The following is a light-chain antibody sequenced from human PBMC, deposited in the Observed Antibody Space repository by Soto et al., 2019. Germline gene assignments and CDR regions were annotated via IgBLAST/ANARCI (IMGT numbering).Light chain of an antibody. CDR1: QNVNSN. V-gene: IGKV3-15*01. CDR3: QQYNTWT. CDR2: GAS. Sequence: EIVMTQSPATLSVSPGERATLSSRASQNVNSNLVWYQQKPGQAPRLLIYGASTRATGVPARFSGSGSGTEFTLTISSLQSEDFAVYYCQQYNTWTFGQGTKVEI. J-gene: IGKJ1*01.